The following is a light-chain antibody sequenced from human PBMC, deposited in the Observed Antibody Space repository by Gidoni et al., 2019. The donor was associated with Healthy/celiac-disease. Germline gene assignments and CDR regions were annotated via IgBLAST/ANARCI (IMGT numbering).Light chain of an antibody. V-gene: IGLV1-40*01. Sequence: VNIPGNGRRYNIGEGYDGHWYQQLPGTAPKLLIYGNSNRPSGVTDRFSGSKSGTEAALAITGLQAEEEEDDDCQSYDSSMSGVVCGGGTKLTVL. CDR2: GNS. J-gene: IGLJ2*01. CDR1: RYNIGEGYD. CDR3: QSYDSSMSGVV.